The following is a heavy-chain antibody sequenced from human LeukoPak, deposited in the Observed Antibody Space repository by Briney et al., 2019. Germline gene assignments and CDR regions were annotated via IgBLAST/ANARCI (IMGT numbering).Heavy chain of an antibody. CDR1: GFTFGDYA. J-gene: IGHJ4*02. Sequence: GGSLRLSCTASGFTFGDYAMSWVRQAPGKGLEWVGFIRSKAYGGTTEYAASVKGRFTISRDDSKSIAYLQMNSLKTEDTAVYYCTTTYCGGDCTPWGQGTLVTVSS. D-gene: IGHD2-21*02. V-gene: IGHV3-49*04. CDR2: IRSKAYGGTT. CDR3: TTTYCGGDCTP.